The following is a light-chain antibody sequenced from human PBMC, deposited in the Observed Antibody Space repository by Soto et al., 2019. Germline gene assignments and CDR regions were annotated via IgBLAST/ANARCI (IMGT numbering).Light chain of an antibody. J-gene: IGLJ2*01. V-gene: IGLV1-47*01. CDR1: STNIGAGY. CDR2: RNN. Sequence: QSVLTQPPSVSGAPGQRVSISCTGSSTNIGAGYGVHWYQQRPGTAPKLLIYRNNQRPSGVPDRFSGSKSGTSASLAISGLRSEDEADYYCAARDDSLSSVVFGGGTKVTVL. CDR3: AARDDSLSSVV.